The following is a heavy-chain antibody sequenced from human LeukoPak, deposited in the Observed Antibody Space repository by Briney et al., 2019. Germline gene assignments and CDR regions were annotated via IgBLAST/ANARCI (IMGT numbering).Heavy chain of an antibody. Sequence: PGGSLRLSCAASGFTFSNYWMSWVRQAPGKGLEWVANIKQDGSEKYYVDSAKGRFTLSRDNAKNSLYLQMNSLRAEDTAVYYCAREAPQRGGDYWGQGTLVSVSS. CDR3: AREAPQRGGDY. J-gene: IGHJ4*02. CDR2: IKQDGSEK. D-gene: IGHD3-10*01. CDR1: GFTFSNYW. V-gene: IGHV3-7*01.